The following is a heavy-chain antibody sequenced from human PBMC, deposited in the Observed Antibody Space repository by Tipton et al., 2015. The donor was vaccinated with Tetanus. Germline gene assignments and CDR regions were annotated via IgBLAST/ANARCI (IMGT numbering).Heavy chain of an antibody. CDR3: ARGSDIVVVPGVTRADWFDP. V-gene: IGHV4-4*07. CDR2: VDRSGTT. CDR1: GGSLSGYY. D-gene: IGHD2-2*01. Sequence: GLVKPSETLSLSCAVYGGSLSGYYWSWIRQPAGKGLEWIGRVDRSGTTTYNPSLKGRVTMSLDTSKNHFSLKLTSVTAADTAMYYCARGSDIVVVPGVTRADWFDPWGQGTLVTVSS. J-gene: IGHJ5*02.